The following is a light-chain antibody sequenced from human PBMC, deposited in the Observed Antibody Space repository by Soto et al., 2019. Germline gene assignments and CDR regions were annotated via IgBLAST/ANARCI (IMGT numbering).Light chain of an antibody. V-gene: IGLV1-40*01. CDR1: NSNIGAGYD. CDR2: DST. CDR3: QSYDTSLDVV. J-gene: IGLJ2*01. Sequence: QSVLTQPPSVSGAPGQRVTLSCTGSNSNIGAGYDVHWYQQSPGTAPKLLIYDSTYRPSGVPDRFSGSKSGTSASLAITGLQAEDVSNYYCQSYDTSLDVVFGGGTKRPVL.